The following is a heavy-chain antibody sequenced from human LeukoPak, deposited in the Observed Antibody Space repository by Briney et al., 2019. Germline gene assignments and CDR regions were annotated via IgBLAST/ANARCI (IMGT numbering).Heavy chain of an antibody. D-gene: IGHD6-13*01. Sequence: SVKVSCKASGGTFSSYAISWVRQAPGQGLEWMGGIISIFGTANYAQKFQGRVTITADESTSTAYMELSSLRSEDTAVYYCARSGEQQLVYYYYMDVWGKGTTVTVSS. J-gene: IGHJ6*03. V-gene: IGHV1-69*13. CDR1: GGTFSSYA. CDR2: IISIFGTA. CDR3: ARSGEQQLVYYYYMDV.